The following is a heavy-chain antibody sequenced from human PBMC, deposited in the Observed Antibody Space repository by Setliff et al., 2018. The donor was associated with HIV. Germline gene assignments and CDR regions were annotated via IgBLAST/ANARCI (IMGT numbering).Heavy chain of an antibody. CDR3: ARVELQFLEWPRGDAFDI. V-gene: IGHV3-7*01. Sequence: GGSLRLSCAASGFTFSNYWMSWVRQAPGKGLEWVASIKQDGSEKYYVDSVKGRFTISRGNAKKSMYLQMNSLRAEDTAVYYCARVELQFLEWPRGDAFDIWGQGTMVTVSS. CDR2: IKQDGSEK. D-gene: IGHD3-3*01. J-gene: IGHJ3*02. CDR1: GFTFSNYW.